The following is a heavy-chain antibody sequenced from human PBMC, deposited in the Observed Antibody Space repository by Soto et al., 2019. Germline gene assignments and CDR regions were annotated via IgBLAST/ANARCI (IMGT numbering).Heavy chain of an antibody. CDR1: GYSFTSYW. V-gene: IGHV5-10-1*01. D-gene: IGHD6-19*01. CDR2: IDPSDSYT. CDR3: ARGPMAVAGTSLFTTWFDN. J-gene: IGHJ5*02. Sequence: GESLKISCKGSGYSFTSYWISWVRQMPGKGLEWMGRIDPSDSYTNYSPSFQGHVTISADKSISTAYLQWSSLKTSDTAMYYCARGPMAVAGTSLFTTWFDNWGQGTLVTISS.